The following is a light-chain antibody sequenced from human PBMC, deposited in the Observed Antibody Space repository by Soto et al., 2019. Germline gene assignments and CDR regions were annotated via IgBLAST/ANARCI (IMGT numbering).Light chain of an antibody. Sequence: EIVMTQSPATLSVSPGERATLSCRASQSVSANFAWYQQKPGQAPRLLIYGASTKATGIPARFSGSGSGTEFTLTISSLQSEDFAVYYCQQSNNWPYTFGQGTKLDIK. V-gene: IGKV3-15*01. CDR1: QSVSAN. CDR2: GAS. J-gene: IGKJ2*01. CDR3: QQSNNWPYT.